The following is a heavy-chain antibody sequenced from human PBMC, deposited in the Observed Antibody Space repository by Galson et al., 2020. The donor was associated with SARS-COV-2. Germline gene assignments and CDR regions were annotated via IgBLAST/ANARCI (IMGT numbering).Heavy chain of an antibody. CDR2: ISSSGSTI. J-gene: IGHJ5*02. D-gene: IGHD3-22*01. CDR3: ARDRHKYYYDSSGYYNWFDP. V-gene: IGHV3-11*01. CDR1: GFTFSDYY. Sequence: NSGGSLRLSCAASGFTFSDYYMSWIRQAPGKGLEWVSYISSSGSTIYYADSVKGRFTISRDNAKNSLYLQMNSLRAEDTAVYYCARDRHKYYYDSSGYYNWFDPWGQGTLVTVSS.